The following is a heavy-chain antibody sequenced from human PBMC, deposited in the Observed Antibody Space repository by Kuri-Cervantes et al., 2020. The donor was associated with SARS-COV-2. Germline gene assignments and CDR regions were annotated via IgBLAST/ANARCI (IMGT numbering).Heavy chain of an antibody. CDR3: ARGRALTIFGVVTGSYGAFDI. CDR2: INPNNGAT. J-gene: IGHJ3*02. Sequence: ASVKVSCKASGYTFTDYYMHWVRQAPGQGLEWMGWINPNNGATDNAQKFQGRVTMTLDTSISTAYMELSRLRSDDTAVYYCARGRALTIFGVVTGSYGAFDIWGQGTMVTVSS. CDR1: GYTFTDYY. D-gene: IGHD3-3*01. V-gene: IGHV1-2*02.